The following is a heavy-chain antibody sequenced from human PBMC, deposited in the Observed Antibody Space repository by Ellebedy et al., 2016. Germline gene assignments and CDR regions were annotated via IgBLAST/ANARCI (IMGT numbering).Heavy chain of an antibody. CDR3: ARSEGAAGTVPFDP. D-gene: IGHD1-1*01. V-gene: IGHV3-30*03. CDR2: ISYDGSNK. CDR1: GFTFSSYG. J-gene: IGHJ5*02. Sequence: GESLKISCAASGFTFSSYGMHWVRQAPGKGLEWVAVISYDGSNKYYADSVKGRFTISRDNSKNTLYLQMNSLRAEDTAVYYCARSEGAAGTVPFDPWGQGTLVTVSS.